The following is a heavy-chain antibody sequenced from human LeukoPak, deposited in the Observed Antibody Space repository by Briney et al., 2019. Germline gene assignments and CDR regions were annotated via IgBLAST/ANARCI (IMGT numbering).Heavy chain of an antibody. V-gene: IGHV4-61*02. J-gene: IGHJ3*01. Sequence: SQTLSLTCTVSGGSISSGTYYWSWLRQPAGKGLEWIGRINTSGNTNYNPSLKSRVTVSVDTSKNQSSLWLSSVTAADTAVYYCARQIVGVSRGFDVWGQGTTVTVSS. CDR3: ARQIVGVSRGFDV. CDR1: GGSISSGTYY. CDR2: INTSGNT. D-gene: IGHD1-26*01.